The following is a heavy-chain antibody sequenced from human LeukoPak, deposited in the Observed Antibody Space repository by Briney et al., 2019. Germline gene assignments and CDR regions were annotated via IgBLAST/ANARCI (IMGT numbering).Heavy chain of an antibody. V-gene: IGHV1-69*13. CDR2: IIPIFGTA. D-gene: IGHD5-18*01. CDR3: AREGYSYGFDY. Sequence: SVNVSCKASGGTFSSYASSWVRQAPGQGLEWMGGIIPIFGTANYAQKFQGRVTITADESTSTAYMELSSLRSEDTAVYYCAREGYSYGFDYWGQGTQVTVSS. J-gene: IGHJ4*02. CDR1: GGTFSSYA.